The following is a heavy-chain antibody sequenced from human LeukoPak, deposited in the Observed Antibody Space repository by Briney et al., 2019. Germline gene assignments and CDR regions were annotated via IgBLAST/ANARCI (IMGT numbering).Heavy chain of an antibody. J-gene: IGHJ4*02. CDR2: INHSGST. CDR3: ASRPEPLNTEGSSYYFDY. V-gene: IGHV4-39*07. CDR1: GGSISSSSYY. D-gene: IGHD1-14*01. Sequence: PSETLSLTCTVSGGSISSSSYYWSWIRQPPGKGLEWIGEINHSGSTNYNPSLKSRVTISVDTSKNQFSLKLSSVTAADTAVYYCASRPEPLNTEGSSYYFDYWGQGTLVTVSS.